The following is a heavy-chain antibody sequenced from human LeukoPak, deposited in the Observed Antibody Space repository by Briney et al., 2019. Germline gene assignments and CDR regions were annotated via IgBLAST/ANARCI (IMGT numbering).Heavy chain of an antibody. D-gene: IGHD3-9*01. Sequence: GGSLRLSCAASGLTFSNYWMTWVRQAPGKGLEWVSAISGSGGSTYYADSVKGRFTISRDNSKNTLYLQMNSLRAEDTAVYYCAKVPDYDILTGSFDYWGQGTLVTVSS. CDR2: ISGSGGST. CDR3: AKVPDYDILTGSFDY. V-gene: IGHV3-23*01. J-gene: IGHJ4*02. CDR1: GLTFSNYW.